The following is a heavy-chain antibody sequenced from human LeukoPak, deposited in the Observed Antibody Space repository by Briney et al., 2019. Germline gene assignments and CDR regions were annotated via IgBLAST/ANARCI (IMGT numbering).Heavy chain of an antibody. CDR3: TKDSSSGTYFDY. CDR2: ICGSGGST. V-gene: IGHV3-23*01. Sequence: GSLRLSRAVSGLTFSIYDMSSVCQGPGKGLGWVSAICGSGGSTYYADSVKGRFTISRDNSKNTLYLQLKSLRAEDTAVYYCTKDSSSGTYFDYWGQGTLVTVSS. D-gene: IGHD1-26*01. CDR1: GLTFSIYD. J-gene: IGHJ4*02.